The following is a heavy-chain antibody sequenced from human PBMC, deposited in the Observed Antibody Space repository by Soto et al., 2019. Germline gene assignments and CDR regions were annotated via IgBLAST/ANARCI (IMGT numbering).Heavy chain of an antibody. Sequence: QIQLVESGGSVVQPGRSLRLSCAASRFSFSTYGMHWVRQAPGKGLEWVAVIKYDGSEEQYVDSGKGRFTISRDNSKSTLYLQMNSLRAEDTAIYYCVRGEVKGTLRYWGQGTLVTVSS. D-gene: IGHD3-9*01. J-gene: IGHJ4*02. V-gene: IGHV3-33*05. CDR2: IKYDGSEE. CDR1: RFSFSTYG. CDR3: VRGEVKGTLRY.